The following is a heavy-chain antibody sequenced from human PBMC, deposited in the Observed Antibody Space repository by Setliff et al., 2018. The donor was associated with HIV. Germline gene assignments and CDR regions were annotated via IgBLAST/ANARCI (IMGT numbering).Heavy chain of an antibody. V-gene: IGHV3-30*03. Sequence: GGSLRLSCAASGFAFSSYHIHWVRQAPGKGLEWVAVISYDGSNKYYADSVKGRFTISRDNSKNTLYLQMNNLRVEDTAVYYCARDWGWGANIAYYCDYWGQGTLVTVSS. J-gene: IGHJ4*02. CDR1: GFAFSSYH. CDR2: ISYDGSNK. D-gene: IGHD1-26*01. CDR3: ARDWGWGANIAYYCDY.